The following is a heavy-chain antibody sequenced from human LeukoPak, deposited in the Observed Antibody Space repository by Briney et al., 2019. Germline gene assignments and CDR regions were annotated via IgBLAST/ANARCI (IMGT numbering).Heavy chain of an antibody. D-gene: IGHD2/OR15-2a*01. Sequence: GGSLRLSCAASGFTFSDYYMSWIRQAPGKGLEWVSYISSSGSTIYYADSVKGRFTISRDNAKNSLYLQMNSLRAEDTAVYYCANALDAVLGSPTLDWGQGTLVTVSS. CDR3: ANALDAVLGSPTLD. CDR2: ISSSGSTI. CDR1: GFTFSDYY. V-gene: IGHV3-11*01. J-gene: IGHJ4*02.